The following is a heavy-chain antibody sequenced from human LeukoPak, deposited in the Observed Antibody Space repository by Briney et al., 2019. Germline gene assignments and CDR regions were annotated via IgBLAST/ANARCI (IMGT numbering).Heavy chain of an antibody. CDR2: ISSSGSTI. V-gene: IGHV3-11*01. D-gene: IGHD3-9*01. Sequence: GGSLRLSCAASGFAFSDYYMGWIRQAPGKGLEWVSYISSSGSTIYYADSVKGRFTISRDNAKNSLYLQMSSLRSEDTAVYYCAREIPDIWFDPWGQGTLVTVSS. CDR3: AREIPDIWFDP. J-gene: IGHJ5*02. CDR1: GFAFSDYY.